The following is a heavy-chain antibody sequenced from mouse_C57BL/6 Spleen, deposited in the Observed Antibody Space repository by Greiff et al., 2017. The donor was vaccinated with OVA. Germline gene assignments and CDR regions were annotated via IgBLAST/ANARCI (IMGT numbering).Heavy chain of an antibody. CDR3: ARDDYGSLNWYFDV. J-gene: IGHJ1*03. V-gene: IGHV5-4*01. CDR2: ISDGGSYT. CDR1: GFTFSSSA. D-gene: IGHD1-1*01. Sequence: EVKLMESGGGLVKPGGSLKLSCAASGFTFSSSAMSWVRQTPEKRLEWVATISDGGSYTYYPDNVKGRFTISRDNAKNNLYLQMSHLKSEDTAMYYCARDDYGSLNWYFDVWGTGTTVTVSS.